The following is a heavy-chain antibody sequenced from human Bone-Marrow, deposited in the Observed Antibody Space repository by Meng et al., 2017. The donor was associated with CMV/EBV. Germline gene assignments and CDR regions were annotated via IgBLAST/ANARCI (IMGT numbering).Heavy chain of an antibody. CDR3: ARAHCSSTSCLIDY. Sequence: QVQLVQSGAEVKKPGASVKVSCTASGYTFTGYYMHWGRQAPGQGLEWMGWINPNSGGTNYAQKFQGRVTMTRDTSISTAYMELSRLRSDDTAVYYCARAHCSSTSCLIDYWGQGTLVTVSS. V-gene: IGHV1-2*02. D-gene: IGHD2-2*01. CDR2: INPNSGGT. CDR1: GYTFTGYY. J-gene: IGHJ4*02.